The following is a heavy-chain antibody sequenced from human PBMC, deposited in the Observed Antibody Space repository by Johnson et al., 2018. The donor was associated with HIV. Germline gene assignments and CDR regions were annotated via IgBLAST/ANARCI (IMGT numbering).Heavy chain of an antibody. CDR3: AKDSKRLLGFGEFCDAFDI. Sequence: QVQLVESGGGVVQPGGSLRLSCAASGFTFSSYGMHWVRQAPGKGLEWVAFIRYDGSNKYYGDSVKGRFSISRDNSKNTLYLQMNSLRAEDTAVYYCAKDSKRLLGFGEFCDAFDIWGQGTMVTVSS. CDR2: IRYDGSNK. CDR1: GFTFSSYG. D-gene: IGHD3-10*01. V-gene: IGHV3-30*02. J-gene: IGHJ3*02.